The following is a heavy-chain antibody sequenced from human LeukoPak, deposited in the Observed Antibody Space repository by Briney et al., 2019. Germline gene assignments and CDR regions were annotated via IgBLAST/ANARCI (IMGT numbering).Heavy chain of an antibody. J-gene: IGHJ3*01. CDR2: ISGSGGST. Sequence: SGGSLRLSCTASGFNFSGYAMSWVRQAPGKGLEWASAISGSGGSTYYADSVKGRFTISRDNSKDTLYMQLNSPRAEDTAVYFCAKGQTTVMAFDVWGQGTMASVSS. CDR1: GFNFSGYA. V-gene: IGHV3-23*01. D-gene: IGHD4-17*01. CDR3: AKGQTTVMAFDV.